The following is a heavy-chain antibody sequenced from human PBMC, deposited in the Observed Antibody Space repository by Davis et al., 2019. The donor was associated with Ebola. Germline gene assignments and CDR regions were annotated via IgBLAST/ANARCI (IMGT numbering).Heavy chain of an antibody. D-gene: IGHD1-14*01. CDR3: VTGPPSNFYGLDV. CDR2: IAPMFGVA. V-gene: IGHV1-69*04. CDR1: GGTFGNYA. J-gene: IGHJ6*02. Sequence: SVKVSCKASGGTFGNYAVNWVRQTPGQGLEWMGTIAPMFGVANYAQKFQGRVTIIADKSTTTVYLELSSLRFEDTALYYCVTGPPSNFYGLDVWGQGTTVIVSS.